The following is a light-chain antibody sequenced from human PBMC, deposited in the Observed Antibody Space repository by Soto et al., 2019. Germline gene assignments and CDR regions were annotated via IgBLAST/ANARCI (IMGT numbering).Light chain of an antibody. V-gene: IGLV4-69*01. J-gene: IGLJ3*02. CDR2: LNSDGSH. Sequence: QLVLTQSPSASASLGASVKRTCTLSSGHSSYAIAWHQQQPEKGPRYLMKLNSDGSHSKGDGIPDRFSGSSSGAERYLTISSRQSEDEADYYCQTWGTGVWVFGGGTKLTVL. CDR1: SGHSSYA. CDR3: QTWGTGVWV.